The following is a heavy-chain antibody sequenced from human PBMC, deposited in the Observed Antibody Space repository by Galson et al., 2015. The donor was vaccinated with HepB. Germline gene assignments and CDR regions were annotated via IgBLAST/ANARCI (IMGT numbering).Heavy chain of an antibody. CDR1: GFTFNTYS. V-gene: IGHV3-21*01. Sequence: SLRLSCAASGFTFNTYSMIWVRQAPGQGLQWVSAISGSSAYIFYADSVKGRFTISRDNAKNSLYLQMNSLRAEDTAIYYRASRRRFKTGSGPEDYWGQGTLVTVSS. CDR2: ISGSSAYI. J-gene: IGHJ4*02. D-gene: IGHD2-8*02. CDR3: ASRRRFKTGSGPEDY.